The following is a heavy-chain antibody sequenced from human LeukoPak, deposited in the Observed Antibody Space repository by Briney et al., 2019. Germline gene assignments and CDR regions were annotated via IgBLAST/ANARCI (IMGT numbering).Heavy chain of an antibody. Sequence: PGGSLRLSCAASGLTFDDYAMHWVRHAPGKGLEWVSGISWNSGSIGYADSVKGRFTISRDNAKNSLYLQMNSLRAEDTAVYYCGRGGGGLVPVYYYYYMDVWGKGTTVTVSS. D-gene: IGHD6-6*01. CDR3: GRGGGGLVPVYYYYYMDV. CDR1: GLTFDDYA. V-gene: IGHV3-9*01. J-gene: IGHJ6*03. CDR2: ISWNSGSI.